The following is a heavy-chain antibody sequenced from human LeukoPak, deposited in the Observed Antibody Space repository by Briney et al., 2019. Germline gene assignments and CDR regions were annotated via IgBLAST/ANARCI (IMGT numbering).Heavy chain of an antibody. D-gene: IGHD1-26*01. CDR2: FYTSGST. V-gene: IGHV4-61*02. J-gene: IGHJ6*04. CDR1: GGSIGSGSYH. CDR3: ARETTLGPTSRMDV. Sequence: SQTLSLTCSVSGGSIGSGSYHWTWIRQPAGKGLEWIGRFYTSGSTNYNPSLESRVAISLDTSKNQFSLKLSSVTAADTAVYYCARETTLGPTSRMDVWGKGTTVTVSS.